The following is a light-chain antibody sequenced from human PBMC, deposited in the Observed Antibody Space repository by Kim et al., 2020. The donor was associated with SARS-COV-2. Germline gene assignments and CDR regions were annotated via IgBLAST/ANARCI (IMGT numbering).Light chain of an antibody. CDR2: KAS. CDR3: QQYNSYPHT. V-gene: IGKV1-5*03. CDR1: QRISSW. J-gene: IGKJ2*01. Sequence: DIQMTQSPSTLSASVGDRVTITCRASQRISSWLAWYQQKPGKAPKVLIYKASRLESGVPSRFSGSGSGTEFTLTISSLQPDDFATYYCQQYNSYPHTFGQGTKLEI.